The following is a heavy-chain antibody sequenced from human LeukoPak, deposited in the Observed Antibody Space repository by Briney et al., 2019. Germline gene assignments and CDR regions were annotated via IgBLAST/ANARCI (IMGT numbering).Heavy chain of an antibody. CDR3: TRHSLWVDGYYYYMDV. CDR1: GFTFSGSA. D-gene: IGHD3-16*01. V-gene: IGHV3-73*01. CDR2: IRSKANSYAT. J-gene: IGHJ6*03. Sequence: GGSLRLSCAASGFTFSGSAMHWVRQASGKGLEWVGRIRSKANSYATAYAASVKGRFTISRDDSKNTAYLQMNSLKTEDTAVYYCTRHSLWVDGYYYYMDVWGKGTTVTVSS.